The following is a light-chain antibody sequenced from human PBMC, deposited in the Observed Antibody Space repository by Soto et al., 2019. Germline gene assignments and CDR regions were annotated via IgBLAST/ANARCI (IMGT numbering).Light chain of an antibody. Sequence: MTQSPAILSVSPGERVNLSCRASQSVSTNLAWYQQKPGKVPKLLIYAASTLQSGVPSRFSGSGSGTDFTLTISSLQPEDVATYYCQKYNSAPRTFGQGTKVEIK. CDR1: QSVSTN. CDR3: QKYNSAPRT. CDR2: AAS. J-gene: IGKJ1*01. V-gene: IGKV1-27*01.